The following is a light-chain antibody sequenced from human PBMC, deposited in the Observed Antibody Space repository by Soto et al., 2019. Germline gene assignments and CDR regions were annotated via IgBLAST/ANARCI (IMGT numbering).Light chain of an antibody. CDR1: SRDIGNYNY. Sequence: QSVLTQPASVSGSPGQSITISCTGTSRDIGNYNYVSWYQHHPGKAPKLMIYEVTSRPSGDSDRFSGSKPGMTASLTISGLQPEDEADYFCASYRSANTLVVFGTGTKVTVL. V-gene: IGLV2-14*01. CDR3: ASYRSANTLVV. J-gene: IGLJ1*01. CDR2: EVT.